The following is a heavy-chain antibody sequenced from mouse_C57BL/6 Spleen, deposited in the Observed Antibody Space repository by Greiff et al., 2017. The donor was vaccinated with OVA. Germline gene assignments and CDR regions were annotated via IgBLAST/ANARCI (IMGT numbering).Heavy chain of an antibody. CDR1: GYTFTGYW. D-gene: IGHD1-1*01. CDR2: IDPNSGGT. V-gene: IGHV1-72*01. Sequence: QVQLQQPGAELVKPGASVKLSCKASGYTFTGYWMHWVKQRPGRGLEWIGRIDPNSGGTKYNEKFKSKATLTVDKPSSTAYMQLSSLTSEDSAVYYCARERITTVVATTWYFDYWGQGTTLTVSS. J-gene: IGHJ2*01. CDR3: ARERITTVVATTWYFDY.